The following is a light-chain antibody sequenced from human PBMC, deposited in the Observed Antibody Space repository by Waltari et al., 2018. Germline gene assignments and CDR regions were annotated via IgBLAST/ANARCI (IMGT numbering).Light chain of an antibody. CDR3: QHGFRPPLT. J-gene: IGKJ4*01. CDR1: QGISNT. CDR2: LAS. Sequence: DIQMTQSPSSLSAFLGDKVTTSCQASQGISNTLAWYQQKPGKVPKLLIYLASTLQSGVPSRFSGSGSGTHFTLTSSSLQPEDFAVYYCQHGFRPPLTFGGGTKVEIK. V-gene: IGKV1-NL1*01.